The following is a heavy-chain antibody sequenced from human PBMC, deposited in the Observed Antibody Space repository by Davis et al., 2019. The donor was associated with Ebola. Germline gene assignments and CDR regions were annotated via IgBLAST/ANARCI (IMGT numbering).Heavy chain of an antibody. Sequence: GESLKTSCKGSGYSFSNYWIGWVRHTPGKGQEWMGIIYPGDSDTRYSPSFQGQVTISVDKSISTAYLQWSSLKASDTAMYYCARHRPYGDYALDYWGQGTLVTVSS. CDR2: IYPGDSDT. J-gene: IGHJ4*02. D-gene: IGHD4-17*01. CDR3: ARHRPYGDYALDY. CDR1: GYSFSNYW. V-gene: IGHV5-51*01.